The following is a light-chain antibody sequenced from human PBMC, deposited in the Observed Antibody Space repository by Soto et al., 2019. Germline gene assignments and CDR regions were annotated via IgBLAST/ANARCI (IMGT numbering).Light chain of an antibody. CDR1: SSDVGAYNY. CDR3: SSYAGNDVYV. CDR2: EVS. J-gene: IGLJ1*01. V-gene: IGLV2-8*01. Sequence: QSALTQPPSASGSPGQSVTISCTGTSSDVGAYNYVSWYQQHPGKAPKLMIYEVSEQPSGVPDRFSGSKSGNTASLTVSGLQTEDEADYYCSSYAGNDVYVFGTGTKVTVL.